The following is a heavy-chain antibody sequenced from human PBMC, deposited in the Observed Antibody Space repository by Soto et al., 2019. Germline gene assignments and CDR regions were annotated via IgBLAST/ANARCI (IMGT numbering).Heavy chain of an antibody. CDR2: INYSGST. V-gene: IGHV4-39*07. CDR1: GGSISSSSYY. Sequence: ASETLSLTCTVSGGSISSSSYYWGWIRQPPGKGLEWIGSINYSGSTNYNPSLKSRVTISVDTSKNQFSLKLSSVTAADTAVYYCARISRANYDFWSSLDYYYGMDVWGQGTTVTVSS. CDR3: ARISRANYDFWSSLDYYYGMDV. D-gene: IGHD3-3*01. J-gene: IGHJ6*02.